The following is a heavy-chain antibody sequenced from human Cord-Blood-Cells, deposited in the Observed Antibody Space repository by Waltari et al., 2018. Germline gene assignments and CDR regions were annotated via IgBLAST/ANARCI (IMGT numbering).Heavy chain of an antibody. V-gene: IGHV1-8*01. CDR3: ARHNRYFDWLSQSPNWFDP. CDR1: GYTFTSYD. J-gene: IGHJ5*02. D-gene: IGHD3-9*01. Sequence: QVQLVQSGAEVKKPGASVKVSCKASGYTFTSYDINWVRQATGQGLEWMGWMNPNSGNTGYAQKFQGRVTMTRNTSISTAYRELSSLRSEDTAVYYCARHNRYFDWLSQSPNWFDPWGQGTLVTVSS. CDR2: MNPNSGNT.